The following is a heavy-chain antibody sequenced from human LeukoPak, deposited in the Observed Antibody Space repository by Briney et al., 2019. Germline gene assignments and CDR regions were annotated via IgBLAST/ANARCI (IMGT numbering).Heavy chain of an antibody. CDR3: ARGAPIFYYFES. CDR1: GYIFTDYW. J-gene: IGHJ4*02. CDR2: IYTDDSDT. Sequence: NRGDSLKISCKTSGYIFTDYWIGWVRQVPGKGLEWMGIIYTDDSDTRYSPSFQGQVTISADKSTSTAYLQWRSLKASDTAMYYCARGAPIFYYFESWGQGTLVSVSA. V-gene: IGHV5-51*01.